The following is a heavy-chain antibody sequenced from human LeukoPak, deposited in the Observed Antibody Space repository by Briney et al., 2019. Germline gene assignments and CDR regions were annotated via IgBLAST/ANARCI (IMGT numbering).Heavy chain of an antibody. J-gene: IGHJ3*02. CDR2: INTNTGNP. V-gene: IGHV7-4-1*02. CDR3: ARDVDPYYYDSSDAFDI. CDR1: GYTFTSYA. D-gene: IGHD3-22*01. Sequence: GASVKVSCKASGYTFTSYAMNWVRQAPGQGLEWMGWINTNTGNPTYAQGFTGRFVFSLDTSVSTAYLQISSLKAEDTAVYYCARDVDPYYYDSSDAFDIWGQGTVVTVSS.